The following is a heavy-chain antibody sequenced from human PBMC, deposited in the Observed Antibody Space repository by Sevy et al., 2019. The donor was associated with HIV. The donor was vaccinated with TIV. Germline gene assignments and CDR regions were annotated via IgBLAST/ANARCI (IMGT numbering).Heavy chain of an antibody. CDR1: GFTFSSYA. D-gene: IGHD6-6*01. CDR3: AAAYSSSYLNDYYYGMDV. Sequence: GGSLRLSCAASGFTFSSYAMHWVRQAPGKGLEWVAVISYDGSNKYYADSVKGRFTISRDNSKNTLYLQMNSLRAEDTGVYYCAAAYSSSYLNDYYYGMDVWGQGTTVTVSS. V-gene: IGHV3-30*04. CDR2: ISYDGSNK. J-gene: IGHJ6*02.